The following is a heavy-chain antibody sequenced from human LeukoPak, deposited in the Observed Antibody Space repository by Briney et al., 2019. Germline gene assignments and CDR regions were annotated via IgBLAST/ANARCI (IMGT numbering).Heavy chain of an antibody. D-gene: IGHD1-1*01. J-gene: IGHJ4*02. Sequence: GASVKVSCETSGYIFTGYWIHWVRQAPGQGLERMGFINPNSGNTNYAQKFQGRVTMTRDTSISTAYLELSSLTSDDTAVYYCARKMRPATTTLVAYWGQGTLVTVSS. CDR2: INPNSGNT. CDR1: GYIFTGYW. CDR3: ARKMRPATTTLVAY. V-gene: IGHV1-2*02.